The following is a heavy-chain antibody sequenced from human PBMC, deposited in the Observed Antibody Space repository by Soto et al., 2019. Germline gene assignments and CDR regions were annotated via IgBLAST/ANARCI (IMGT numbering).Heavy chain of an antibody. CDR2: IIPIFGTA. D-gene: IGHD2-15*01. Sequence: QVQLVQSGAEVKKPGSSVKVSCKASGGTFSSYAISWVRQAPGQGLEWMGGIIPIFGTANYAQKFQGRVTVTADASTHKAYMELSSLRSEDTAVYYCARRVPLYCSGGSGYHKPHNWFDPWGQGTLVTVSS. V-gene: IGHV1-69*01. CDR3: ARRVPLYCSGGSGYHKPHNWFDP. J-gene: IGHJ5*02. CDR1: GGTFSSYA.